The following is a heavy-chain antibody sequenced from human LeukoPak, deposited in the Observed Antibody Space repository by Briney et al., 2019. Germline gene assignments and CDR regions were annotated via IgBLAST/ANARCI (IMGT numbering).Heavy chain of an antibody. D-gene: IGHD5-18*01. J-gene: IGHJ4*02. CDR2: INHSGST. CDR1: GGSFSGYY. CDR3: ARISNSGYSYVHLIFDY. Sequence: SETLSLTCAVYGGSFSGYYWSWIRQPPGKGLEWIGEINHSGSTNYNPSLKSRVTISVDTSKNQFSLKLSSVTAADTAVYYCARISNSGYSYVHLIFDYWGQGTLVTVSS. V-gene: IGHV4-34*01.